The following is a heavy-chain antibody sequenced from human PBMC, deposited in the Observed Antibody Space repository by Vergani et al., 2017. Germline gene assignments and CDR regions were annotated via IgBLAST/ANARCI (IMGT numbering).Heavy chain of an antibody. J-gene: IGHJ4*02. Sequence: VQLVQSGAEVRKPGASVTVSCTASGYIFKNYYIHWLRQAPGQAFEWMGILNPTTGHTTSVQKFQGRVTMTRDTSTSTVYMELSSLRSEDTAVYYCATAYYYDSSKDYWGQGTLVTVSS. D-gene: IGHD3-22*01. V-gene: IGHV1-46*02. CDR2: LNPTTGHT. CDR1: GYIFKNYY. CDR3: ATAYYYDSSKDY.